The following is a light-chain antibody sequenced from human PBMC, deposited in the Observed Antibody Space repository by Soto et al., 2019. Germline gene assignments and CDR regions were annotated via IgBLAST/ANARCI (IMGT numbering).Light chain of an antibody. J-gene: IGLJ1*01. CDR3: NSYATGNTRV. CDR2: EVS. V-gene: IGLV2-14*01. Sequence: QSALTHPASVSGSPGQSITISCTGGSSDIGDYDYVSWYQQHPGKAPKVLISEVSNRPSGVSNRFSGSKSGNTASLTISGLQAEDEADYYCNSYATGNTRVFGTGTKVTVL. CDR1: SSDIGDYDY.